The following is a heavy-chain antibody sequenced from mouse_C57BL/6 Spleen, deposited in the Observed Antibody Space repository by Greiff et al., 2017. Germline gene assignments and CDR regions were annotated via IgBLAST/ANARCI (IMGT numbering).Heavy chain of an antibody. V-gene: IGHV5-4*03. CDR2: ISDGGSYT. D-gene: IGHD2-3*01. J-gene: IGHJ3*01. Sequence: EVKVVESGGGLVKPGGSLKLSCAASGFTFSSYAMSWVRQTPEKRLEWVATISDGGSYTYYPDNVKGRFTISRDNAKNNLYLQMSHLKSEDTAMYYCARAGDGYYRFAYWGQGTLVTVSA. CDR1: GFTFSSYA. CDR3: ARAGDGYYRFAY.